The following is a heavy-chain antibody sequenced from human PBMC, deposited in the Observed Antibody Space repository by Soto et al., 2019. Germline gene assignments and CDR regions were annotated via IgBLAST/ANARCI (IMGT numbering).Heavy chain of an antibody. CDR1: GFTFSSYG. J-gene: IGHJ6*02. D-gene: IGHD6-19*01. Sequence: GGYLRLSCAASGFTFSSYGMHWVRQAPGQGLEWVAVISYDRSNEHFAGSVRGRFTISRDNSKNTLYLQMNRLRPEDTAVYYCAKAQRVAGSYRLDAWGQGTTVTVSS. CDR3: AKAQRVAGSYRLDA. V-gene: IGHV3-30*18. CDR2: ISYDRSNE.